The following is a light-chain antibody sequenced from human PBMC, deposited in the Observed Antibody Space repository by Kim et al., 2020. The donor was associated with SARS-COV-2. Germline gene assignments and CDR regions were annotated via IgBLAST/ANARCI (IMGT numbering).Light chain of an antibody. CDR1: TGAVTLGNY. V-gene: IGLV7-43*01. J-gene: IGLJ3*02. Sequence: PRGTVPLTCASRTGAVTLGNYPNWFQQKPGQAPKTLIDGTTNKHSWTPARFSASLLGGKAALTLSGVQPEDEAEYYCLLYYSGARVFGGGTQLTVL. CDR3: LLYYSGARV. CDR2: GTT.